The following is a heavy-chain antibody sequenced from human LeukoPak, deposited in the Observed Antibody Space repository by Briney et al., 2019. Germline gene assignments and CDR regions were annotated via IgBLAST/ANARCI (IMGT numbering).Heavy chain of an antibody. D-gene: IGHD3-22*01. CDR1: GYSISSGYY. V-gene: IGHV4-38-2*02. Sequence: SETLSLTCTVSGYSISSGYYWGWTRQPPGKGLEWIGSIYHSGSTYYNPSLKSRVTISVDTSKNQFSLKLSSVTAADTAVYYCARITYYYDSSGYPDAFDIWGQGTMVTVSS. J-gene: IGHJ3*02. CDR3: ARITYYYDSSGYPDAFDI. CDR2: IYHSGST.